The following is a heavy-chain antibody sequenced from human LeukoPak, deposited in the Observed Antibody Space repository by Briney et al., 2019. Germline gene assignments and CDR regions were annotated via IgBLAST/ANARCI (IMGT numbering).Heavy chain of an antibody. V-gene: IGHV4-34*01. D-gene: IGHD3-10*01. Sequence: SETLSLTCAVYGGSFSGYYWSWIRQPPGKGLEWIGEINHSGSTNYNPSLKSRVTISVDTSKNQFSLKLSSVTAADTAVYYCARLTGSWFDPWGQGALVTVSS. J-gene: IGHJ5*02. CDR1: GGSFSGYY. CDR3: ARLTGSWFDP. CDR2: INHSGST.